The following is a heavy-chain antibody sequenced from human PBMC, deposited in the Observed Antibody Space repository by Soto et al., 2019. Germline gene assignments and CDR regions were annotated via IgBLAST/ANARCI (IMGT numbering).Heavy chain of an antibody. CDR1: GFAFSAYG. J-gene: IGHJ4*02. CDR3: ARVGGTVTSDY. CDR2: IYYDGSNK. Sequence: QVQLVESGGGVVQPGRSLRLSCAASGFAFSAYGMHWVRQAPGKGLEWVAMIYYDGSNKYYADSVKGRFTISRDNSKNTLYLQMRSLRAEDPALYYCARVGGTVTSDYWGQGTLVTVSS. D-gene: IGHD4-17*01. V-gene: IGHV3-33*01.